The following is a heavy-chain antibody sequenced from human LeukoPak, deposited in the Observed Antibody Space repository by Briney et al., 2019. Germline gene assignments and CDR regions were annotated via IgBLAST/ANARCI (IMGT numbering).Heavy chain of an antibody. CDR2: ISHTGDTT. Sequence: SETLSLTCAVYGGSFSGYYWTLIRQTPGKGLEWIGEISHTGDTTNYNPSLKSRVSISVDSSKSQFSLKVTSVTAADTGVYYCARVPDITARPCDSWGPGTLVTVSS. J-gene: IGHJ4*02. D-gene: IGHD1-1*01. CDR3: ARVPDITARPCDS. V-gene: IGHV4-34*01. CDR1: GGSFSGYY.